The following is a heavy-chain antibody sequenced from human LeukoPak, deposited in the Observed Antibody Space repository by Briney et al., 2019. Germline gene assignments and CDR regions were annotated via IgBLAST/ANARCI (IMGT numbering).Heavy chain of an antibody. J-gene: IGHJ4*02. CDR3: ARVPRVTVLGGVGRGKDYFDS. V-gene: IGHV1-2*02. Sequence: ASVKVSCKASGYTFTGYYIHWVRQAPGQGLEWMGWINPDSGGTNYAQKFQGRVTVTRDTSISTAYMELSRLRSDDTAVYYCARVPRVTVLGGVGRGKDYFDSWGQGPLVTVSS. CDR1: GYTFTGYY. CDR2: INPDSGGT. D-gene: IGHD3-16*01.